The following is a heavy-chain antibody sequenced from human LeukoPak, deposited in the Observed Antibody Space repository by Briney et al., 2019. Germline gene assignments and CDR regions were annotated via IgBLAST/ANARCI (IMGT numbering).Heavy chain of an antibody. J-gene: IGHJ3*02. Sequence: ASVKVSCKASGGTFSSYAISWVRQAPGQGLEWMGRIILIFGIANYAQKFQGRVTITADKSTSTAYMELSSLRSEDTAVYYCARDGQQWLDAFDIWGQGTMVTVSS. CDR1: GGTFSSYA. CDR3: ARDGQQWLDAFDI. V-gene: IGHV1-69*04. D-gene: IGHD6-19*01. CDR2: IILIFGIA.